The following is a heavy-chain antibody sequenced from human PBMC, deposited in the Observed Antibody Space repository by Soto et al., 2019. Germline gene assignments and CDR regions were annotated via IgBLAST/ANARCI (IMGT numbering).Heavy chain of an antibody. CDR1: GGSISSFY. V-gene: IGHV4-59*08. CDR3: ARWPSCGGDCYWLDY. CDR2: IFYTGST. Sequence: SETLSLTCIVSGGSISSFYWGWIRQPPEKGLEWIGNIFYTGSTGYNPSLRSRVTISLDTSRNQFFLKVNSVAAADTAVYYCARWPSCGGDCYWLDYWGQGTLVTVPS. D-gene: IGHD2-21*02. J-gene: IGHJ4*02.